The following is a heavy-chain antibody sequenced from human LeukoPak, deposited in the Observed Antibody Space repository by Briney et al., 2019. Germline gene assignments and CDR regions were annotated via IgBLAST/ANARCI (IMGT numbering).Heavy chain of an antibody. CDR1: GFTFSSYA. D-gene: IGHD3-3*01. J-gene: IGHJ2*01. Sequence: PGGSLRLSCAASGFTFSSYAMSWVRQAPGKGLEWVSGITGSGHTTYYADSVKGRFTIPRDNSKNTLYVQMNSLRAEDTAVYYCAKAIRNLGWYFDLWGRGTLVTVSS. CDR2: ITGSGHTT. CDR3: AKAIRNLGWYFDL. V-gene: IGHV3-23*01.